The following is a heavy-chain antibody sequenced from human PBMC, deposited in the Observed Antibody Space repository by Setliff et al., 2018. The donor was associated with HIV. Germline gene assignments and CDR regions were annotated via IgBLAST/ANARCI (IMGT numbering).Heavy chain of an antibody. D-gene: IGHD6-13*01. Sequence: SETLSLTCTVSGGSISSSSYFWGLIRQPPGKGLEWIGSVYYSGTTYYNPSLKSRVTISVDTSKNQFSLKLGSVTAADTAVYYCASASGNSSSWYTAWSYYYMDVWGKGTTVTVSS. CDR2: VYYSGTT. CDR1: GGSISSSSYF. V-gene: IGHV4-39*01. J-gene: IGHJ6*03. CDR3: ASASGNSSSWYTAWSYYYMDV.